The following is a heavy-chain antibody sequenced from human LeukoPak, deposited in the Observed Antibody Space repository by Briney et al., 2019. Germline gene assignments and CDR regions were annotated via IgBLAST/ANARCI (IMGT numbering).Heavy chain of an antibody. Sequence: PGGSLRLSCAASGFTFSSYWMSWFRQAPGKGLDWVANIKQDGSEKYCMDSVKGRFTVSRDNAKNSLYLQMNSLRAEDTAVYHCARVDGHAHWFDPRGQGTLVTVSS. J-gene: IGHJ5*02. CDR2: IKQDGSEK. V-gene: IGHV3-7*03. CDR3: ARVDGHAHWFDP. CDR1: GFTFSSYW.